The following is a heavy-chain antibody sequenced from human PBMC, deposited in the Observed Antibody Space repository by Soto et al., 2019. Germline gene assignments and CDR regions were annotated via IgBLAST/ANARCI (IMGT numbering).Heavy chain of an antibody. CDR2: ISPNNGNT. CDR3: AREDFGVHSSWFDP. J-gene: IGHJ5*02. CDR1: GYIFNTYS. V-gene: IGHV1-18*04. D-gene: IGHD6-13*01. Sequence: ASVKVSCKASGYIFNTYSIAWVRQAPGQGLEWMGWISPNNGNTDYAQKVQGRVTMTTDTSTSTAYMELRSLTSDDTAVYYCAREDFGVHSSWFDPWGQGPMVTVYS.